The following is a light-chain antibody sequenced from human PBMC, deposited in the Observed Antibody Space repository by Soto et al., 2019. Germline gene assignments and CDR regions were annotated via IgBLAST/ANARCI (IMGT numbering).Light chain of an antibody. CDR1: QSVSSN. CDR2: DAS. Sequence: EKVMTQSPATLSVSPEERATLSCRASQSVSSNLAWYQHKPGQAPRLLIYDASTRATGIPARFSGSGSGTEFTLTISSQQSEDFAVYYCQQYNNWPPITFGQGTRLEIK. J-gene: IGKJ5*01. V-gene: IGKV3-15*01. CDR3: QQYNNWPPIT.